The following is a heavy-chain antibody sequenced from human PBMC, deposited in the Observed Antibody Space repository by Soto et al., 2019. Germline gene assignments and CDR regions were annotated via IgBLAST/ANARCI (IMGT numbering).Heavy chain of an antibody. V-gene: IGHV4-59*01. CDR2: IYYSGST. J-gene: IGHJ5*02. D-gene: IGHD4-4*01. CDR1: GGSISSYY. CDR3: ARSETTGTLNWFDP. Sequence: ETLSLTCTVSGGSISSYYWSWIRQPPGKGLEWIGYIYYSGSTNYNPSLKSRVTISVDTSKNQFSLKLSSVTAADTAVYYCARSETTGTLNWFDPWGQGTLVTVS.